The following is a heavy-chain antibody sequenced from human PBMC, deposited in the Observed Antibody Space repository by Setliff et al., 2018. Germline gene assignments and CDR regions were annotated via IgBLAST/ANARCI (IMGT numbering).Heavy chain of an antibody. J-gene: IGHJ3*01. CDR1: GASITHTSYF. Sequence: SETLSLTCSVSGASITHTSYFWHWIRQPAGKGLEWIGHIYISGGTNYNPSLKSRVTMSVDKSKNQFSLNLRSVTAADTAIYYCARIAYFDFWRGFGVGAFDLWGHGSVVTVSS. D-gene: IGHD3-3*01. CDR2: IYISGGT. V-gene: IGHV4-61*09. CDR3: ARIAYFDFWRGFGVGAFDL.